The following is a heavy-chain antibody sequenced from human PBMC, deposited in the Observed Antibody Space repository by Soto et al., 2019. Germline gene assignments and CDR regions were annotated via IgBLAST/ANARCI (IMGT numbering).Heavy chain of an antibody. J-gene: IGHJ5*02. CDR1: GFTLQNYA. CDR2: LIGGHYGT. Sequence: LRLSCTASGFTLQNYAMAWVRQAPGKGLEWVSTLIGGHYGTAYSYSVKGRFTVSRDNSKNCLYLQMNSLGVEDTAMYFCAKGKSTGDIDWFDPWGQGSRVTSPQ. V-gene: IGHV3-23*01. CDR3: AKGKSTGDIDWFDP. D-gene: IGHD3-10*01.